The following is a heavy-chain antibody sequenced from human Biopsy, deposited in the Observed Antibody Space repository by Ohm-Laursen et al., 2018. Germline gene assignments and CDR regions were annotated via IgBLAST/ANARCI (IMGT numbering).Heavy chain of an antibody. CDR2: LNTNSGDT. CDR3: ARLTRSTPTTGV. V-gene: IGHV1-2*02. D-gene: IGHD2-8*01. J-gene: IGHJ4*02. Sequence: GASVKVSCKASGYIFTGYYMHWVRQAPGQGLEWMGWLNTNSGDTEYAENFQGRVTMTRDTSISTAYMELGRLRSDDTAVYYCARLTRSTPTTGVWGQGTLVTVSS. CDR1: GYIFTGYY.